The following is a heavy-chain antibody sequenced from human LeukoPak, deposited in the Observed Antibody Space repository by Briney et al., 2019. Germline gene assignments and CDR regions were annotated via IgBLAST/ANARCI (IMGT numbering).Heavy chain of an antibody. J-gene: IGHJ6*03. V-gene: IGHV3-66*01. CDR3: ARENMVRGVDYYYYYMDV. D-gene: IGHD3-10*01. Sequence: GGSLRLSCAASGFTFDDYTMHWVRQAPGKGLEWVSVIYSGGSTYYADSVKGRFTISRDNSKNTLYLQMNSLRAEDTAVYYCARENMVRGVDYYYYYMDVWGKGTTVTISS. CDR1: GFTFDDYT. CDR2: IYSGGST.